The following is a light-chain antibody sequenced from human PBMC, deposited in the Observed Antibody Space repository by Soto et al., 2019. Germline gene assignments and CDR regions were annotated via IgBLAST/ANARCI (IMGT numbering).Light chain of an antibody. V-gene: IGLV2-23*02. Sequence: QSVLTQPASVSGSPGQSVTISCTGTSSDLETYNLVSWYQQHPGKAPKLIIYEVNNRPSGVSNRFSGSKSGKTASLPISGVQTEDEAEYYCCLSGNSRHRRVFG. CDR2: EVN. J-gene: IGLJ3*02. CDR1: SSDLETYNL. CDR3: CLSGNSRHRRV.